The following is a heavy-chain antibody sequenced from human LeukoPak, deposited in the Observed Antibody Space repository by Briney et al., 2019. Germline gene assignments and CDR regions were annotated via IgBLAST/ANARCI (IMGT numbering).Heavy chain of an antibody. V-gene: IGHV1-2*02. CDR2: INPNSGGT. D-gene: IGHD4-17*01. J-gene: IGHJ4*02. CDR3: ARMVDGDYGSDY. CDR1: GCTFTDYY. Sequence: ASVKVSCKASGCTFTDYYMHWVRQAPGQGLEWMGWINPNSGGTNYAQKFQGRVTMTRDTSISTAYMELSRLRSDDTAVYYCARMVDGDYGSDYWGQGTLVTVSS.